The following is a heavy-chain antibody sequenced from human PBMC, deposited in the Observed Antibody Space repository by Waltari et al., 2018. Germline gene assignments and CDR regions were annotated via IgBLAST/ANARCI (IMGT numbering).Heavy chain of an antibody. CDR1: GYTFTGYY. CDR2: ITPNSGGT. Sequence: QVQLVQSGAEVKKPGASVKVSCKASGYTFTGYYIHRVRQAPGQGLEWMGWITPNSGGTNYAQKFQGRVTMTRDTSISTVYMELSRLRSDDTAVYYCARDAYHYFGMDVWGQGTTVTVSS. J-gene: IGHJ6*02. CDR3: ARDAYHYFGMDV. V-gene: IGHV1-2*02.